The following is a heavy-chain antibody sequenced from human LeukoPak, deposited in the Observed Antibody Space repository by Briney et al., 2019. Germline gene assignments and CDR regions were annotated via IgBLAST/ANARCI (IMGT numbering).Heavy chain of an antibody. J-gene: IGHJ2*01. Sequence: GGSLRLSCAASEFTFRSFNMVWVRQAPGKGLECVSSISTDSKFKYYSDSVTGRFTISRDNAENSLSLQMNSLRVDDTSTYYCVRGPRSHRSDLTKWYFDLWGRGTLVSVSS. V-gene: IGHV3-21*01. CDR2: ISTDSKFK. CDR3: VRGPRSHRSDLTKWYFDL. CDR1: EFTFRSFN.